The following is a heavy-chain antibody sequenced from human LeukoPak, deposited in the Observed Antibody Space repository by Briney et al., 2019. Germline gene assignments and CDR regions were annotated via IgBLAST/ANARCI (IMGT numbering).Heavy chain of an antibody. V-gene: IGHV1-2*02. D-gene: IGHD6-13*01. Sequence: ASVKVSCKASGYTFTGYYMHWVRQAPGQGLEWMGWINPNSGGTNYAQKFQGRVTMTEDTSTDTAYMELSSLRSEDTAVYYCATLQQLVGGFDYWGQGTLITVSS. CDR2: INPNSGGT. J-gene: IGHJ4*02. CDR3: ATLQQLVGGFDY. CDR1: GYTFTGYY.